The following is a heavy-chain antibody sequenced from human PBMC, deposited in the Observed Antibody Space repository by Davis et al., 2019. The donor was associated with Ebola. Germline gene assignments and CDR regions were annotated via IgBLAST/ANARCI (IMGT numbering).Heavy chain of an antibody. CDR2: ISGSGGST. J-gene: IGHJ4*02. CDR1: GFTFSSYA. D-gene: IGHD5-24*01. CDR3: ARQRWLQLWYFDY. Sequence: GESLKISCAASGFTFSSYAMSWVRQAPGKGLEWVSAISGSGGSTYYADSVKGRFTISRDNSKNTLYLQMNSLRAEDTAVYYCARQRWLQLWYFDYWGQGTLVTVSS. V-gene: IGHV3-23*01.